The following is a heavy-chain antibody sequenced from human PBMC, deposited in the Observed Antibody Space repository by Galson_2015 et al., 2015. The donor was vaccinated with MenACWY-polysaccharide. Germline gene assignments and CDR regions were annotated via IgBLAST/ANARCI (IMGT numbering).Heavy chain of an antibody. CDR1: GYTFTTYA. CDR3: ARDPMQKATTVPTGRFDY. CDR2: INTNTGNP. V-gene: IGHV7-4-1*02. J-gene: IGHJ4*02. D-gene: IGHD4-17*01. Sequence: SVKVSCKASGYTFTTYAMNWVRQAPGQGLEWMGGINTNTGNPTYAQGFTGRFVFSLDASVSTAYLQISSLKAEDTAVYYCARDPMQKATTVPTGRFDYWGQGTLVTVSS.